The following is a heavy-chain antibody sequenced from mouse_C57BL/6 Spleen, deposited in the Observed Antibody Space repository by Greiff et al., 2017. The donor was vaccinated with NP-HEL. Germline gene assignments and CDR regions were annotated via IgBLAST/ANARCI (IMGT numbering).Heavy chain of an antibody. D-gene: IGHD2-1*01. Sequence: EVMLVESGGGLVKPGGSLKLSCAASGFTFSSYAMSWVRQTPEKRLEWVATISDGGSYTYYPDNVKGRFTISRDNAKNNLYLQMSHLKSEDTAMYYCARDEDGNYYAMDYWGQGTSVTVSS. V-gene: IGHV5-4*01. CDR3: ARDEDGNYYAMDY. CDR2: ISDGGSYT. J-gene: IGHJ4*01. CDR1: GFTFSSYA.